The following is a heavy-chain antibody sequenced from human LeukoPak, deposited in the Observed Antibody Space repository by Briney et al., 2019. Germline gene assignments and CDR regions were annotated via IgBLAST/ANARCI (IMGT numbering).Heavy chain of an antibody. CDR2: IYYSGNT. CDR1: SVSISSSNSY. V-gene: IGHV4-39*02. D-gene: IGHD3-22*01. Sequence: SETLSLTCTVSSVSISSSNSYWGWIRQPPGKGLEWIGSIYYSGNTYYNASLKSQVSISIDTSKNQFSLKLTSVTAADTAVYYCAREPRGHQTQYYYDSSGHNWFDPWGQGTLVTVSS. CDR3: AREPRGHQTQYYYDSSGHNWFDP. J-gene: IGHJ5*02.